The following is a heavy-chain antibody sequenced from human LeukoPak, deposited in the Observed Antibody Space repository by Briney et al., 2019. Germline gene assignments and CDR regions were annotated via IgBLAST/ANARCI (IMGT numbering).Heavy chain of an antibody. CDR3: ARRYCNSISCYHMDV. CDR2: IYSNGST. Sequence: SETLSLTCTVSGDSISSFYWSWLRQSRGKGLEWIGFIYSNGSTNYNPSLKSRVTISVDTSKNQFSLKLSSMTAADTAVYYCARRYCNSISCYHMDVWGKGTTVTVSS. D-gene: IGHD2-2*01. J-gene: IGHJ6*03. CDR1: GDSISSFY. V-gene: IGHV4-4*09.